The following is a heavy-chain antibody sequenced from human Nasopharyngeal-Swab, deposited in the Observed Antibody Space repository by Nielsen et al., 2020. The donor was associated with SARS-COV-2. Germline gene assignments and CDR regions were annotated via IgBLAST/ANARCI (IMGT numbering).Heavy chain of an antibody. J-gene: IGHJ4*02. CDR1: GYTFTGYY. V-gene: IGHV1-2*06. D-gene: IGHD1-20*01. Sequence: ASVQVSCKSSGYTFTGYYIHWLRQAPAQGLQWMGRINPDSGGTNSAQQFQGRVTMTRDTSISTAYMELSRLRSDDTAVYYCARGGNNWNDYWGQGTLVTVSS. CDR2: INPDSGGT. CDR3: ARGGNNWNDY.